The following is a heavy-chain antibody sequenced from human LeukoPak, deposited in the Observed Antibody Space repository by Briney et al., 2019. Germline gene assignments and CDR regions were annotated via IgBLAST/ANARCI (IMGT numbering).Heavy chain of an antibody. D-gene: IGHD3-22*01. V-gene: IGHV3-30*04. CDR2: ISFDGTNK. J-gene: IGHJ6*03. CDR1: GFTFSTYA. CDR3: ARDYYGSSGYSPYYYYYYMDV. Sequence: GRSLRLSCAASGFTFSTYAMHWVRQAPGKGLEWVAVISFDGTNKYYEDSVKGRFTIYRDNSKNTLHLQMNSLRPEDTAVYYCARDYYGSSGYSPYYYYYYMDVWGKGTTVTVSS.